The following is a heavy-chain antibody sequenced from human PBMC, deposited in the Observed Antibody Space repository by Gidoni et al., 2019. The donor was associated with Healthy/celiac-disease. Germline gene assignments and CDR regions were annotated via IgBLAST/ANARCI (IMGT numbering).Heavy chain of an antibody. CDR2: IYYSGST. D-gene: IGHD6-19*01. CDR3: ARTHSSGWAGNWFDP. CDR1: GGSVSSGSYY. Sequence: QVQLQESGPGLVKPSETLSLTCTVSGGSVSSGSYYWSWIRQPPGKGLEWIGYIYYSGSTNYNPSLKSRVTISVDTSKNQFSLKLSSVTAADTAVYYCARTHSSGWAGNWFDPWGQGTLVTVSS. J-gene: IGHJ5*02. V-gene: IGHV4-61*01.